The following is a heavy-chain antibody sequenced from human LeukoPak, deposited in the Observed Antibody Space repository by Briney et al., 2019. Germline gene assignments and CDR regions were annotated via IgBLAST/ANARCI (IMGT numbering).Heavy chain of an antibody. Sequence: PWGSLTLSCAASGFIFSSFGMHWLRQAPRKEREWVAGICHDGSYKYYLDSVKGRFTISRDNAKNTLYLQMNNLRVEDTAVYYCARVGDYEDSGSQPFDYWGQGTLVTVSP. D-gene: IGHD3-22*01. CDR1: GFIFSSFG. V-gene: IGHV3-33*01. J-gene: IGHJ4*02. CDR2: ICHDGSYK. CDR3: ARVGDYEDSGSQPFDY.